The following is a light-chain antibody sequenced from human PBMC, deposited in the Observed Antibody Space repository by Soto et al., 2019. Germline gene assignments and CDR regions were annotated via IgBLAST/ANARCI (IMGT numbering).Light chain of an antibody. V-gene: IGKV1-12*01. CDR2: AAS. Sequence: DIQMTQSPSSVSASVGDRVTITCRASQAIGSWFAWYQQKPGKAPNLLIYAASTLQIGVPSRFSGSGSGTDFTLTISSLQPEDVATYYCQKYNSAPWTFGQGTKVEIK. CDR3: QKYNSAPWT. J-gene: IGKJ1*01. CDR1: QAIGSW.